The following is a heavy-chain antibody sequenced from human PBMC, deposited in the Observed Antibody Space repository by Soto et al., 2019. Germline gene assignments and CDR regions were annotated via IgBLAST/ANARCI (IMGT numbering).Heavy chain of an antibody. CDR3: ERDPNDYGDYFDY. J-gene: IGHJ4*02. D-gene: IGHD4-17*01. V-gene: IGHV1-46*01. Sequence: APVKVSCKASGYTFTSYYMHWVRQAPGQGLEWMGIINPSGGSTSYAQKFQGRVTMTRDTSTSTVYMELSSLRSEDTTVYYCERDPNDYGDYFDYWGQGTLVTVSS. CDR1: GYTFTSYY. CDR2: INPSGGST.